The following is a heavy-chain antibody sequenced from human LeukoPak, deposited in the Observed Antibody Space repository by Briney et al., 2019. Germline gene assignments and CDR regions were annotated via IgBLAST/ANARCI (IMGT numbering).Heavy chain of an antibody. Sequence: GGSLRLSCAASGFTVSSNYMSWVRLAPGKGLEWVSVIYSGGNIYYADSVKGRFTISRDNSKNTLYLQMNSLRAEDTAVYYCAKLIAVAGTGDYWGQGTLVTVSS. CDR2: IYSGGNI. V-gene: IGHV3-66*01. CDR3: AKLIAVAGTGDY. CDR1: GFTVSSNY. J-gene: IGHJ4*02. D-gene: IGHD6-19*01.